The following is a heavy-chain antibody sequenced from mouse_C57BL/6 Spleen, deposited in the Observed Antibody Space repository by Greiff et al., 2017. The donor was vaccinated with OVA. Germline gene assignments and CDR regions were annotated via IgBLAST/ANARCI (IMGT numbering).Heavy chain of an antibody. J-gene: IGHJ1*03. CDR1: GFTFSDYY. Sequence: EVKVVESEGGLVQPGSSMKLSCTASGFTFSDYYMAWVRQVPEKGLEWVANINYDGSSTYYLDSLKSRFIISRDNAKNILYLQMSSLKSEDTATYYCARRGYGNYGWYFDVWGTGTTVTVSS. V-gene: IGHV5-16*01. CDR3: ARRGYGNYGWYFDV. D-gene: IGHD2-10*02. CDR2: INYDGSST.